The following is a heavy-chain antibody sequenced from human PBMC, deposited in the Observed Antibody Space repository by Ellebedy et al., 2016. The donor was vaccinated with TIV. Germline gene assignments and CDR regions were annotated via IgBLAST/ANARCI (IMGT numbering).Heavy chain of an antibody. CDR3: AGYYASGWNYFDC. Sequence: MPSETLSPTCSVSGGSISSYFWSWIRQPPGKGLEWIGQISYSVSTDYNPSLKSRVAISVDTSKNQLSLRLSSVTAADTAVYYCAGYYASGWNYFDCWGQGTLVTVSS. J-gene: IGHJ4*02. CDR2: ISYSVST. V-gene: IGHV4-59*08. CDR1: GGSISSYF. D-gene: IGHD6-19*01.